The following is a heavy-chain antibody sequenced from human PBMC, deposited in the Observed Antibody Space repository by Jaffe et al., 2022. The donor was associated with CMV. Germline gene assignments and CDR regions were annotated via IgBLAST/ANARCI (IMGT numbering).Heavy chain of an antibody. CDR1: GLTVASNY. CDR3: ARGPFDSGSFYKYFDL. J-gene: IGHJ4*02. D-gene: IGHD3-10*01. CDR2: LYPGGAT. V-gene: IGHV3-53*01. Sequence: EVQLVESGGGLMQPGASLRLSCAASGLTVASNYMIWVRQAPGKGLEWVSSLYPGGATYYADSVKGRITISRDSSKNTVFLQLNSLRAEDTAVYFCARGPFDSGSFYKYFDLWGQGTLVTVSS.